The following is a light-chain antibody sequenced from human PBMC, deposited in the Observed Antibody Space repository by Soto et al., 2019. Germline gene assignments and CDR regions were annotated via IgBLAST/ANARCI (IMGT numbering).Light chain of an antibody. CDR3: MQPLQSWT. V-gene: IGKV2-28*01. CDR1: QSLLHSNGYNY. CDR2: LGS. J-gene: IGKJ1*01. Sequence: DVVMTQSPLSLPVTLGKPASISCRSIQSLLHSNGYNYLDWYLQKPGQSPQLLIYLGSNRASGVPDRFSGSGSGTDFTLKISRVEAEDVGVYYCMQPLQSWTFGQGTKVDIK.